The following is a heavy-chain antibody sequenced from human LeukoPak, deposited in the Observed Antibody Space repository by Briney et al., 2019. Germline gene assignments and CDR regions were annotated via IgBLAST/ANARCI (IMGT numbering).Heavy chain of an antibody. CDR3: ARRRYYDGSGYLE. J-gene: IGHJ1*01. Sequence: SETLSLTCSVSGDSISRSDSYWDWIRQPPGKGLEWIGTIYYSGRTYYSPSLNSRVTMSVDTSSDQFSLNLRSVTAADTAVYYCARRRYYDGSGYLEWGQGTLLSVSS. D-gene: IGHD3-22*01. CDR1: GDSISRSDSY. CDR2: IYYSGRT. V-gene: IGHV4-39*01.